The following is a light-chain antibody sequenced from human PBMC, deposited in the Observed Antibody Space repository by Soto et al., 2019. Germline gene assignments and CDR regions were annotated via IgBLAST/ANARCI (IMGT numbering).Light chain of an antibody. J-gene: IGKJ1*01. Sequence: DIRMTQSPSSVSASVGDRVSFTCRASLYISMWLACYQQRPGKSPSLLITDDSQFESGVPPRLHGRRSGKTFPLPIRNPQPHDFPNHSRPPYTSSPSTFGIGTNADIK. V-gene: IGKV1-5*01. CDR2: DDS. CDR3: PPYTSSPST. CDR1: LYISMW.